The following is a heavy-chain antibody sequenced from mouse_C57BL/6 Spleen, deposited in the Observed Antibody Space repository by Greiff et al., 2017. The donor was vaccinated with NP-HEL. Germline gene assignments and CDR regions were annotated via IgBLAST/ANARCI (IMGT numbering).Heavy chain of an antibody. V-gene: IGHV5-17*01. CDR3: ATPGNYYAMDY. Sequence: EVKLVESGGGLVKPGGSLKLSCAASGFTFSDYGMHWVRQAPEKGLEWVAYISSGSSTIYYADTVKGRFTISRDNAKNTLFLQMTSLRSEDTAMYYCATPGNYYAMDYWGQGTLVTVSS. CDR1: GFTFSDYG. CDR2: ISSGSSTI. J-gene: IGHJ4*01.